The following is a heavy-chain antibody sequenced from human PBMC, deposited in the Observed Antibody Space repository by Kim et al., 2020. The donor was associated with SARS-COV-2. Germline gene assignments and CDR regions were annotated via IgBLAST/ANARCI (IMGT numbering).Heavy chain of an antibody. V-gene: IGHV3-30*04. CDR1: GFTFSSYA. J-gene: IGHJ4*02. Sequence: GGSLRLSCAASGFTFSSYAMHWVRQAPGKGLEWVAVISYDGSNKYYADSVKGRFTISRDNSKNTLYLQMNSLRAEDTAVYYCARDWNTAMVGLDYWGQGTLVTVSS. CDR2: ISYDGSNK. CDR3: ARDWNTAMVGLDY. D-gene: IGHD5-18*01.